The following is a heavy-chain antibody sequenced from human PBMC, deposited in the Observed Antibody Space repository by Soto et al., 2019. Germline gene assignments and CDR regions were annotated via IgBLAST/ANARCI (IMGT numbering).Heavy chain of an antibody. Sequence: GGSLRLSCAASGFTFTRYSMNWVRQSPGKGLEWVSSISSTTNYIYYADSMKGRFTVSRDNAKNSVYLEMNSLSAEDTAVYYCARESEDLTSNFDYWGQGTLVTVSS. CDR1: GFTFTRYS. CDR2: ISSTTNYI. V-gene: IGHV3-21*01. CDR3: ARESEDLTSNFDY. J-gene: IGHJ4*02.